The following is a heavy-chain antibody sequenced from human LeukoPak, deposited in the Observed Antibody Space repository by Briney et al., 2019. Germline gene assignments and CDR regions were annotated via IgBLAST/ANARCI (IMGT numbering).Heavy chain of an antibody. V-gene: IGHV4-59*12. CDR3: ARGPPTDYYDSSGFYYVFDY. D-gene: IGHD3-22*01. J-gene: IGHJ4*02. CDR1: GGSISGYY. Sequence: PSETLSLTCTVSGGSISGYYWSWIRQPPGKGLEWIGYIYYSGGTNYNPSLKSRVTISVDTSKNQFSLKLTSVTAADTAVYFCARGPPTDYYDSSGFYYVFDYWGQGTLVTVSS. CDR2: IYYSGGT.